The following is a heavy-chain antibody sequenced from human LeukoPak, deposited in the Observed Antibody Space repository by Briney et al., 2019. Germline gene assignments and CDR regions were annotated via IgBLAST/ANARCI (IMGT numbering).Heavy chain of an antibody. V-gene: IGHV3-30*03. CDR2: RSYDGSNK. CDR3: ARGVVVLHWRDAFDI. Sequence: GRSLRLSCAASGFTFSSHGMHLVRQATGKGLEWVAVRSYDGSNKYYADSVKGRFTISRDNSKNTLYLQMNSLRAEDTAVYYCARGVVVLHWRDAFDIWGQGTMVTVSS. J-gene: IGHJ3*02. CDR1: GFTFSSHG. D-gene: IGHD2-21*01.